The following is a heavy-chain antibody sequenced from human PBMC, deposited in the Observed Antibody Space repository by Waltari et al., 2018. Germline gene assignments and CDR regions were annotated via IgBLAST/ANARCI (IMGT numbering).Heavy chain of an antibody. CDR3: ARQGRSGWPDFDY. J-gene: IGHJ4*02. CDR1: GGSISSSSYY. V-gene: IGHV4-39*01. Sequence: QLQLQESGPGLVKPSETLSLTCTVSGGSISSSSYYWGWIRQPPGKGLEWIGSIYYSGGTYYNPSLKSRVTISVDTSKNQFSLKLSSVTAADTAVYYCARQGRSGWPDFDYWGQGTLVTVSS. CDR2: IYYSGGT. D-gene: IGHD6-19*01.